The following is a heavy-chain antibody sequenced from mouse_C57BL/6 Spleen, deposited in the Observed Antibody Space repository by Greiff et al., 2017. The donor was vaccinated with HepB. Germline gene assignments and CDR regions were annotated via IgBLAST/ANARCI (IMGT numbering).Heavy chain of an antibody. CDR2: IDPSDSYT. D-gene: IGHD3-2*01. CDR3: ARLRGQLGH. V-gene: IGHV1-50*01. J-gene: IGHJ3*01. Sequence: QVQLQQPGAELVKPGASVKLSCKASGYTFTSYWMQWVKQRPGQGLEWIGEIDPSDSYTNYNQKFKGKATLTVDTSSSTAYMQLSSLTSEDSAVYYCARLRGQLGHWGQGTLVTVSA. CDR1: GYTFTSYW.